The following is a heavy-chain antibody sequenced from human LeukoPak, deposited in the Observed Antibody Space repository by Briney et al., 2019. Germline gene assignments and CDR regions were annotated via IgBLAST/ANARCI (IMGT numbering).Heavy chain of an antibody. CDR3: ATIEAVRFHY. D-gene: IGHD6-19*01. Sequence: GGSLRLSCIDSGFTFSSNWMAWVRQAPGKGLEWVANIKQDDSEKYYLDSVGGRFTISRDNTKTSLYLEMNSLRAEDTAVYYCATIEAVRFHYWGQGTLVAVSS. J-gene: IGHJ4*02. V-gene: IGHV3-7*01. CDR2: IKQDDSEK. CDR1: GFTFSSNW.